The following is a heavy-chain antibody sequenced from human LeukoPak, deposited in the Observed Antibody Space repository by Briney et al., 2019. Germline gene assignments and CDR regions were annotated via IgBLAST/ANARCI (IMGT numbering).Heavy chain of an antibody. CDR1: GGSFSGYY. CDR2: INHSGST. J-gene: IGHJ4*02. CDR3: ARTTVTQYYFDY. V-gene: IGHV4-34*01. Sequence: SETLSLTCAVYGGSFSGYYWSWIRQPPGKGLEWIGEINHSGSTNYNPSLKSRVTISVDTSKNQFSLKLSSVTAAGTAVYYCARTTVTQYYFDYWGQGTLVTVSS. D-gene: IGHD4-17*01.